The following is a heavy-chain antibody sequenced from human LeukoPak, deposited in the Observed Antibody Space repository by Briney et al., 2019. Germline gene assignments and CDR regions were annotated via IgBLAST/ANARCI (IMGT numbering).Heavy chain of an antibody. V-gene: IGHV3-23*01. Sequence: GSLRLSCAASGFTFSSFAMNWVRQAPGKGLEWVSAISGTGGSTYYADSVKGRFTISRDNSKNTMYLQMNSLRAEDTALYYCANIPGYSDHVPAKIDYWGQGTLVTVSS. CDR1: GFTFSSFA. CDR3: ANIPGYSDHVPAKIDY. J-gene: IGHJ4*02. CDR2: ISGTGGST. D-gene: IGHD5-12*01.